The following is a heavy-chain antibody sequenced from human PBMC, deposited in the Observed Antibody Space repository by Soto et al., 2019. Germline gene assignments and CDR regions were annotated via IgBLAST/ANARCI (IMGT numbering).Heavy chain of an antibody. CDR2: INPSGGST. V-gene: IGHV1-46*03. D-gene: IGHD2-15*01. CDR3: ARDQGYCSGGSCYSDAFDI. J-gene: IGHJ3*02. Sequence: ASVKVPCKASGYTFTSYYMHWVRQAPGQGLEWMGIINPSGGSTSYAQKFQGRVTMTRDTSTSTVYMELSSLRSEDTAVYYCARDQGYCSGGSCYSDAFDIWGQGTMVTVSS. CDR1: GYTFTSYY.